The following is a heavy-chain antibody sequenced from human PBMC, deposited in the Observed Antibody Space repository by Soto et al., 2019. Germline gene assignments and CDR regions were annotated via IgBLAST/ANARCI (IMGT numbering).Heavy chain of an antibody. V-gene: IGHV3-23*01. CDR3: ARDGQYRTDGFDI. CDR2: LSRGGGST. Sequence: EAQLLESGGGSVQPGGSLRLPCAASGFTFSSHGMSWIRQAPGKGLEWISGLSRGGGSTYYVDSVKGRFTISRDNAKNTLDLIMKSLRVEDTALYYCARDGQYRTDGFDIWGQGTMVTVSS. J-gene: IGHJ3*02. CDR1: GFTFSSHG. D-gene: IGHD5-12*01.